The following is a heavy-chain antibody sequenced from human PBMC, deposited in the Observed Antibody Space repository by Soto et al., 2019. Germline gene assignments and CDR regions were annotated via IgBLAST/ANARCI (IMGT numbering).Heavy chain of an antibody. CDR3: ARRGVATNWNDVRLDV. D-gene: IGHD1-1*01. J-gene: IGHJ4*02. Sequence: GESLKISCQGSGYSFTSYWIGWVRQMPGKGLEWMGSIYPVDSDTRYSPSFQGQVTISADKSINTAYLQWSSLTASDTAMYYCARRGVATNWNDVRLDVWGKGNLVPVAS. CDR2: IYPVDSDT. CDR1: GYSFTSYW. V-gene: IGHV5-51*01.